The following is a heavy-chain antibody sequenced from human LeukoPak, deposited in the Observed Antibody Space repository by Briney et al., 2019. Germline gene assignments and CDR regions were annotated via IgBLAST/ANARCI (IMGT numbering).Heavy chain of an antibody. J-gene: IGHJ4*02. CDR3: ASRDNWNDPFDY. D-gene: IGHD1-1*01. CDR1: GGTFSSYA. CDR2: IIPIFGTA. Sequence: SVKVSCKASGGTFSSYAISWVRQAPGQGLEWMGGIIPIFGTANCAQKFQGRVTITADESTSTAYMELSSLRSEDTAVYYCASRDNWNDPFDYWGQGTLVTVSS. V-gene: IGHV1-69*13.